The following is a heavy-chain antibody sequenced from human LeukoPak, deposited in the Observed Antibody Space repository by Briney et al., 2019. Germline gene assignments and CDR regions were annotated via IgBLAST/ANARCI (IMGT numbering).Heavy chain of an antibody. CDR2: ITTSSSYT. J-gene: IGHJ6*03. Sequence: PGGSLRLSCAASGFTFSSYGMSWVRQTPGKGLEWISSITTSSSYTFYADSVKGRFTISRDNARNSLYLQMNSLTAEDTAVYYCARDPYSGAYGDTYYYFMDVWAKGPRSPSP. D-gene: IGHD1-26*01. CDR1: GFTFSSYG. CDR3: ARDPYSGAYGDTYYYFMDV. V-gene: IGHV3-21*01.